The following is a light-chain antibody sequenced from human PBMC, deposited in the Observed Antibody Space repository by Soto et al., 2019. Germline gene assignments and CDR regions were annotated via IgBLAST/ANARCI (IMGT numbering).Light chain of an antibody. CDR2: DAS. V-gene: IGKV3-20*01. CDR1: QSVSSSY. J-gene: IGKJ5*01. CDR3: QQYDRSPIT. Sequence: EIVLTQSPGTLSLSPGERGTLSCRASQSVSSSYLAWYQQKPGQAPRLLIYDASSRATGIPDRFSGSGSGTDFTLTISRLEPEDFAAYYCQQYDRSPITFGQGTRLEIK.